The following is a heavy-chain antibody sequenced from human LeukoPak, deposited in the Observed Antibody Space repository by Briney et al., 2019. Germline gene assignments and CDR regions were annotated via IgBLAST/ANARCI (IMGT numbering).Heavy chain of an antibody. CDR2: IYYSGST. V-gene: IGHV4-59*01. Sequence: PSETLSLTCTVSGGSISSYYWSWIRQPPGKGLEWIGYIYYSGSTNYNPSLKSRVTISVDTSRNQFSLKLSSLTAADTAVYYCARATTVTTKVDYWGQGTLVTVSS. J-gene: IGHJ4*02. D-gene: IGHD4-17*01. CDR1: GGSISSYY. CDR3: ARATTVTTKVDY.